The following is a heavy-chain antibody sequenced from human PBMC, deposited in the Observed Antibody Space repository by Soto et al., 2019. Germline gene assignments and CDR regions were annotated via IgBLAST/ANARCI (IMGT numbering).Heavy chain of an antibody. Sequence: AVKVSCKASGGTFSSYAISWVRQAPGQGLEWMGGIIPIFGTANYAQKFQGRVTITADESTSTAYMELSSLRSEDTAVYYCARFNGGNGYFDAFDIWGQGAMVTVSS. V-gene: IGHV1-69*13. CDR1: GGTFSSYA. CDR2: IIPIFGTA. D-gene: IGHD2-21*02. CDR3: ARFNGGNGYFDAFDI. J-gene: IGHJ3*02.